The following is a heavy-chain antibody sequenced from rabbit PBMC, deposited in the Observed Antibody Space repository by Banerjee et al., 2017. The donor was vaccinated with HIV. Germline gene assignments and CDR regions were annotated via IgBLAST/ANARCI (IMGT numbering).Heavy chain of an antibody. Sequence: GGDLVKPEGSLTLTCTASGFSFSSSYWICWVRQAPGKGLEWIACIDAGSKGSTYYASWAKGRFTISKTSSTTVTLQMTSLTAADTATYFCARDLAGVIGWNFNLWGPGTLVTVS. J-gene: IGHJ4*01. D-gene: IGHD4-1*01. CDR3: ARDLAGVIGWNFNL. CDR2: IDAGSKGST. CDR1: GFSFSSSYW. V-gene: IGHV1S45*01.